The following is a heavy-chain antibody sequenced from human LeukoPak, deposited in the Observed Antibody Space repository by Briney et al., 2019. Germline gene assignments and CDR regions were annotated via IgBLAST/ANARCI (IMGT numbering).Heavy chain of an antibody. CDR1: GFTFSSYA. Sequence: GGSLRLSCAASGFTFSSYAMHWVRQAPGQGLERVAVVWYDGSKTYSADSVKGRITISRDDSKNTLYLQMNSLRAEDMAVYYCARGVDYYDSGGTIYYWGQGTLVTVSS. D-gene: IGHD3-22*01. J-gene: IGHJ4*02. V-gene: IGHV3-33*01. CDR2: VWYDGSKT. CDR3: ARGVDYYDSGGTIYY.